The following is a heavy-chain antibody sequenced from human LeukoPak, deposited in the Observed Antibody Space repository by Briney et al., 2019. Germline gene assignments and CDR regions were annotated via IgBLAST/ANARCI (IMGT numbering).Heavy chain of an antibody. CDR1: GFTCSSYG. CDR2: ISYDGSNK. D-gene: IGHD3-16*01. V-gene: IGHV3-30*18. CDR3: AKDRRYDSRFYFDY. J-gene: IGHJ4*02. Sequence: GGSLRLSCAASGFTCSSYGMHWVRQAPGKGLEWGAVISYDGSNKYYADSVKGRFTISRDNSKNTLYLQMNSLRAEDTAVYYCAKDRRYDSRFYFDYWGQGTLVTVSS.